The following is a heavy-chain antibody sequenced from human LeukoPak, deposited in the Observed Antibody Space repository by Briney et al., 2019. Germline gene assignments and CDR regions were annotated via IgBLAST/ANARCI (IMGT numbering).Heavy chain of an antibody. V-gene: IGHV4-59*08. CDR2: INYSGST. J-gene: IGHJ5*01. D-gene: IGHD6-13*01. CDR1: GGSISSYY. CDR3: ARFASGTTWFDS. Sequence: SETLSLTCSVSGGSISSYYWSWIRQSPGKGLEWIANINYSGSTRYNPSFKSPVTISVDTSKNQFSLRLSTVTAADTAVYYCARFASGTTWFDSWGQGTLVAVSS.